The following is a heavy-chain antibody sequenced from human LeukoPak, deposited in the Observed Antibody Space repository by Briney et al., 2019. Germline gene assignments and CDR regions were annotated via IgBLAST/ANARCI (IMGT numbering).Heavy chain of an antibody. D-gene: IGHD3-10*01. CDR1: GGSISSYY. J-gene: IGHJ3*02. V-gene: IGHV4-59*01. CDR2: ISYTGST. CDR3: ASTNYNPSLKSRVTISVDTSKSQFSLKLSSVTAADTAVYYCARDDIAAAGIRYDAFDI. Sequence: PSGSLSLTCTVSGGSISSYYWSWIRQPPGKGLEWIGYISYTGSTDSKPPLKSRVTICAKKYPSQLSLKLSSVTAADTAVYYSASTNYNPSLKSRVTISVDTSKSQFSLKLSSVTAADTAVYYCARDDIAAAGIRYDAFDIWGQGTMVT.